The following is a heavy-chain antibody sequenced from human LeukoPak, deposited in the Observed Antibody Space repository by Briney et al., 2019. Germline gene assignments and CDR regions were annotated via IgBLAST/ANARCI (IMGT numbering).Heavy chain of an antibody. D-gene: IGHD6-13*01. CDR1: GGSISSYY. J-gene: IGHJ5*02. CDR3: ARDVGAAAGTDNWFDP. CDR2: IYTSGST. V-gene: IGHV4-4*07. Sequence: SETLSLTCTVSGGSISSYYWSWIRQPAGKGLVWIGRIYTSGSTYYNPSLKSRVTMSVDTSKNQFSLKLSSVTAADTAVYYCARDVGAAAGTDNWFDPWGQGTLVTVSS.